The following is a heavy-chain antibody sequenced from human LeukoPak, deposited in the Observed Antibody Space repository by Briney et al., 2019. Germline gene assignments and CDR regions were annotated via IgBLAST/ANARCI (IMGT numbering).Heavy chain of an antibody. CDR2: INVYNGNT. CDR3: ARRSMTTALSHFDY. D-gene: IGHD4-17*01. CDR1: GYTFSSYG. J-gene: IGHJ4*02. V-gene: IGHV1-18*01. Sequence: ASVKVSCKASGYTFSSYGISWGRQAPGQGLEWMGWINVYNGNTNYAQKVQDRVTMTTDTSTSTAYMELRSLRSDDTAVYYCARRSMTTALSHFDYWGQGTLVTVSS.